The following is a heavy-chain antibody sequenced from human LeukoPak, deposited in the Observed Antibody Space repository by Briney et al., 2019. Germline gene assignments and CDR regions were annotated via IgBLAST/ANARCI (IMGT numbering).Heavy chain of an antibody. V-gene: IGHV4-59*01. CDR1: DDSISDYY. J-gene: IGHJ4*02. CDR2: FYNSGRS. D-gene: IGHD3-22*01. CDR3: ARAPHSSGYYGGVFDY. Sequence: SETLSLTCTVSDDSISDYYRGWIRQPPGKGLEWIGYFYNSGRSTYNPSLKSRVTISADTSKNHFSLKLNSVTTADTAVYYCARAPHSSGYYGGVFDYWGQGTLVTVSS.